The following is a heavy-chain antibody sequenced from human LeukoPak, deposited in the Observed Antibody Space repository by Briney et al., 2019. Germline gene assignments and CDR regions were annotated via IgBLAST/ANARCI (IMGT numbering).Heavy chain of an antibody. D-gene: IGHD1-26*01. CDR3: ARGRSKGELPTYNWFDP. V-gene: IGHV4-31*03. CDR1: GGSISSGGYY. Sequence: SQTLSLTCTVSGGSISSGGYYWSWIRQHPGKGLEWIGYIYYSGSTYYNPSLKSRVTISVDTSKSQFSLKLSSVTAADTAVYYCARGRSKGELPTYNWFDPWGQGTLVTVSS. CDR2: IYYSGST. J-gene: IGHJ5*02.